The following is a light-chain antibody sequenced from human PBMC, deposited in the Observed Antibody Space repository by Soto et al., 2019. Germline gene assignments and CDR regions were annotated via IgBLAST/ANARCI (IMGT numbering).Light chain of an antibody. CDR1: TSNIGNNY. CDR3: GTWDSILSSVV. J-gene: IGLJ3*02. V-gene: IGLV1-51*01. CDR2: DNS. Sequence: QSVLTQPPSVSAAPGQKVTISCSGNTSNIGNNYVSWYQILPGTTPKLVIFDNSQRPSGIPDRFSGSKSGTSATLGVAGLQTGDEADYYCGTWDSILSSVVFGGGTQRTVL.